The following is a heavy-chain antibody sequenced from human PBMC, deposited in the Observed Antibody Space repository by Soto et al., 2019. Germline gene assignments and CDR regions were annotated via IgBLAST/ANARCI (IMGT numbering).Heavy chain of an antibody. D-gene: IGHD2-8*01. CDR1: GGFI. CDR3: ARALPNSQIFDL. J-gene: IGHJ4*02. Sequence: SETLSLTCTVSGGFIWGWIRQSPDKGLEWIGYIYNSGRYNYNPSLESRLTISIDTSKNQFSLRLASVTAADTAVYYCARALPNSQIFDLWRQGTLVTVSS. V-gene: IGHV4-59*01. CDR2: IYNSGRY.